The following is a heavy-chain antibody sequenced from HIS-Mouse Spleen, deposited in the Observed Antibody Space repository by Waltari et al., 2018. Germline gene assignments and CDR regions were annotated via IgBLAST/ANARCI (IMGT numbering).Heavy chain of an antibody. CDR2: MNPNSGNT. Sequence: QVQLVQSGAEVKKPGASVKVSCKASGYPFTSYDINWVREATGQGLEWMGWMNPNSGNTGYAQKFQGRVTMTRNTSISTAYRELSSLRSEDTAVYYCARGHDYSNYFDYWGQGTLVTVSS. CDR3: ARGHDYSNYFDY. V-gene: IGHV1-8*01. J-gene: IGHJ4*02. CDR1: GYPFTSYD. D-gene: IGHD4-4*01.